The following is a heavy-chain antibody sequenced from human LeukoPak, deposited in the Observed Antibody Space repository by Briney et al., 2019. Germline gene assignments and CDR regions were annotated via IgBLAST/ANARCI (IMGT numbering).Heavy chain of an antibody. CDR3: ARESSIAVAGKGPDAFDI. J-gene: IGHJ3*02. Sequence: PGRSLRLSCAASGFTFSSYGMHWVRQAPGKGLEWVAVIWYDGSNKYYADSVKGRFTISRDNSRNTLYLQMNSLRAEDTAVYYCARESSIAVAGKGPDAFDIWGQGTMVTVSS. CDR1: GFTFSSYG. V-gene: IGHV3-33*01. D-gene: IGHD6-19*01. CDR2: IWYDGSNK.